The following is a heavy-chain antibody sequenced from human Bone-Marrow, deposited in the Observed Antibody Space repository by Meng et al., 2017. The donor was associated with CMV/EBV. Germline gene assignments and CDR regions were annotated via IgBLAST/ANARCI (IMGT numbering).Heavy chain of an antibody. CDR1: GGTFSSYA. CDR2: INPNSGGT. Sequence: ASVKVSCKASGGTFSSYAISWVRQAPGQGLEWMGWINPNSGGTNYAQKFQGRVTMTRDTSISTAYMELSRLRSDDTAVYYCARDSYCSSTSCYDWFDPWGQGTLVTVSS. CDR3: ARDSYCSSTSCYDWFDP. D-gene: IGHD2-2*01. V-gene: IGHV1-2*02. J-gene: IGHJ5*02.